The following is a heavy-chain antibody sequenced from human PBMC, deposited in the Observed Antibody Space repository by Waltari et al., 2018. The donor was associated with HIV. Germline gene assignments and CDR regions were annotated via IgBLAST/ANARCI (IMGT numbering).Heavy chain of an antibody. CDR3: ARHEPRNTWFDP. V-gene: IGHV4-39*01. Sequence: QLQLQESGPGLVKPSETLSLTCSVSGDSISSSYYYRGWIRQPPGKGLEWIGSIYYSGSTYDNPSLKSRVTISVDTSKNQFSLKLSSVTAADTAIYYCARHEPRNTWFDPWGQGTLVTVSS. CDR1: GDSISSSYYY. J-gene: IGHJ5*02. CDR2: IYYSGST.